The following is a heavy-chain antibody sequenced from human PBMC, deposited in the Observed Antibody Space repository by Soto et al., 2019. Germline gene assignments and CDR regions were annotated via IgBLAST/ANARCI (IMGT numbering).Heavy chain of an antibody. CDR3: ARIAVDTYMTYWFDP. CDR2: IYYSGNT. CDR1: GDSVTSGDYY. Sequence: SETLSLTCTVSGDSVTSGDYYWSWIRQPPGKGLEWIGYIYYSGNTNYSPSLKSRVAISLDTSHNQFSLKLSSVTAADTAVYFCARIAVDTYMTYWFDPWGQGPLVTVSS. D-gene: IGHD2-21*01. J-gene: IGHJ5*01. V-gene: IGHV4-61*08.